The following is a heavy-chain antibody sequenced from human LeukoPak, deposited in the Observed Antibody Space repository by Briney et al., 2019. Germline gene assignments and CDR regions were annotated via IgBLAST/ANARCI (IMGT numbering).Heavy chain of an antibody. J-gene: IGHJ4*02. Sequence: GGSLRLSCEAAGFSFRDYPMGWVRRAPVKGLEWVSCISSSSSTIYYADSVKGRFTISRDNAKNSLYLQMNSLRAEDTAVYYCARPLSSSGYYYDLGYWGQGTLVTVSS. CDR2: ISSSSSTI. D-gene: IGHD3-22*01. V-gene: IGHV3-48*01. CDR1: GFSFRDYP. CDR3: ARPLSSSGYYYDLGY.